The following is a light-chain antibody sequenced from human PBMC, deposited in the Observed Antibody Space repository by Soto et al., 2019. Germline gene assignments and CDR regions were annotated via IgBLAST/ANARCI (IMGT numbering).Light chain of an antibody. V-gene: IGLV7-43*01. CDR2: TTN. CDR3: LVYHGDGWV. CDR1: TAAVISANY. J-gene: IGLJ3*02. Sequence: QAVVTQEPSLTVSPGGTVTLTCASSTAAVISANYPSWFQQKPGQAPRALIYTTNNKHSWTPARFSGSLLGGKAALTLSGVQPEDEAEYYCLVYHGDGWVFGGGTKLTVL.